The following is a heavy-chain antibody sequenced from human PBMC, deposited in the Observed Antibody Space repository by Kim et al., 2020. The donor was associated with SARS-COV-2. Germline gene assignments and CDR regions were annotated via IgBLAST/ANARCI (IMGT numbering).Heavy chain of an antibody. CDR3: ARMGSSGWFERAFDI. Sequence: SETLSLTCTVSSGSIINYYWSWIRQPPGKGLEWIGYIYYSGSTNYNPSLKSRVTISVDKSKNQFSLKLNSVTAADTAVYYCARMGSSGWFERAFDIWGQG. D-gene: IGHD6-19*01. CDR1: SGSIINYY. CDR2: IYYSGST. J-gene: IGHJ3*02. V-gene: IGHV4-59*01.